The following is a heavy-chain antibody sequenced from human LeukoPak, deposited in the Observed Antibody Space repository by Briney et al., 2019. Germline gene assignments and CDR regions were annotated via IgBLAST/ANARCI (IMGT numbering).Heavy chain of an antibody. J-gene: IGHJ4*02. CDR3: ARTHISSGWSFDY. Sequence: SHTLSLTCTLSGRSISNYHWSSIRHPAGKGLEWIGQIHTSGSTNYNPPLKSRVTVSIDTPENQLSLTIRSVAAADTAIYYCARTHISSGWSFDYWGQGTLVTVSS. CDR1: GRSISNYH. CDR2: IHTSGST. D-gene: IGHD6-19*01. V-gene: IGHV4-4*07.